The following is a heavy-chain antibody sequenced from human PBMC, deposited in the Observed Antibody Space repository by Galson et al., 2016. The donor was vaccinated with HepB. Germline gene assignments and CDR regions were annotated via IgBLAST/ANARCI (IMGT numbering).Heavy chain of an antibody. D-gene: IGHD6-19*01. CDR3: VRHKGRYGLFDY. V-gene: IGHV4-39*01. CDR2: FYYTEST. J-gene: IGHJ4*02. CDR1: GDSITTSNYY. Sequence: SETLSLTCSVSGDSITTSNYYWGRIRQPPGKGLEWIGSFYYTESTYYSPSLKSRVTLSVDTSKNQFYLKLSSVTAADTAVYYCVRHKGRYGLFDYWGQGTLVTVSS.